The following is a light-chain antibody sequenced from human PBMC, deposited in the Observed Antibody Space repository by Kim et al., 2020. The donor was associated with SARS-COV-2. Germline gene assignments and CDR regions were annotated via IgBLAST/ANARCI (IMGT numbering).Light chain of an antibody. CDR1: GGSVAKKD. Sequence: KTVTIAGRGRGGSVAKKDVKWYQQRPGTATYTVIFDDEKRPSGVPDRFSGSIDSYANSAYLTISGLKTEDEADYYCHSYDINNLGVFGGGTQLTVL. V-gene: IGLV6-57*02. CDR2: DDE. CDR3: HSYDINNLGV. J-gene: IGLJ3*02.